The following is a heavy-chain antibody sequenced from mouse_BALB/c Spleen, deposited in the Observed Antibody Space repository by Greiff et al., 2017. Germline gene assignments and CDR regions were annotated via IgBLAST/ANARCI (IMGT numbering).Heavy chain of an antibody. CDR3: ARSPGWVFAY. CDR1: GYTFTSYW. D-gene: IGHD3-1*01. CDR2: IYPGDGDT. V-gene: IGHV1-87*01. Sequence: QVHVKQSGAELARPGASVKLSCKASGYTFTSYWMQWVKQRPGQGLEWIGAIYPGDGDTRYTQKFKGKATLTADKSSSTAYMQLSSLASEDSAVYYCARSPGWVFAYWGQGTLVTVSA. J-gene: IGHJ3*01.